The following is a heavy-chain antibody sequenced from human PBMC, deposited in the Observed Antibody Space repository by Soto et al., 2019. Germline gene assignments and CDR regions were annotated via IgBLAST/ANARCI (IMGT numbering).Heavy chain of an antibody. J-gene: IGHJ4*02. V-gene: IGHV3-33*01. CDR2: IWYDGSNK. CDR3: ARVLEQQLVTDYFDD. D-gene: IGHD6-13*01. CDR1: GFTFSSYG. Sequence: PGGSLRLSCAASGFTFSSYGMHWVRQAPGKGLEWVAVIWYDGSNKYYADSVKGRFTISRDNSKNTLYLQMNSLRAEDTAVYYCARVLEQQLVTDYFDDWGQGTLVTVSS.